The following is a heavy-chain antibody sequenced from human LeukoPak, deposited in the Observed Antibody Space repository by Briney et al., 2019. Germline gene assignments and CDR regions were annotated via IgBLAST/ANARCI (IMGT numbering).Heavy chain of an antibody. V-gene: IGHV1-46*01. J-gene: IGHJ6*02. Sequence: GASVKVSCKASGYTFTSYYMHWVRQAPGQGLEWMGIINPSGGSASYAQKVQGRVTMTRDTSTSTVYMELSSLRSEDTALYYCARVRKAAAGPLYGMDVWGQGTTITVTS. CDR2: INPSGGSA. D-gene: IGHD6-13*01. CDR1: GYTFTSYY. CDR3: ARVRKAAAGPLYGMDV.